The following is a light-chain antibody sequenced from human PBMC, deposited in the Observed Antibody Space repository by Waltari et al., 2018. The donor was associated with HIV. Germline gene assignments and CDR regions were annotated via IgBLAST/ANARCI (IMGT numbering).Light chain of an antibody. V-gene: IGKV1-39*01. J-gene: IGKJ2*01. CDR3: QQSYRTPRT. Sequence: DIQMTQSPSSRSASVGDRNTITCRASQTIATYLNWYQQKPGKAPKLLIYSASSLQSGVPSRFSGSGSGTDFTLTITSLQPDDFATYYCQQSYRTPRTFGQGTKLEI. CDR1: QTIATY. CDR2: SAS.